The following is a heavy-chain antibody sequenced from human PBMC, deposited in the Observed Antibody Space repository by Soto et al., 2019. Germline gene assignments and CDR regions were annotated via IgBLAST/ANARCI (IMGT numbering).Heavy chain of an antibody. D-gene: IGHD3-22*01. CDR3: AGGGRYYDSSGYSNDAFDI. Sequence: GASVKVSCKASGYTFTSYYMHWVRQAPGQGLEWMGIINPSGGSTSYAQKFQGRVTMTRDTSTSTVYMELSSLRSEDTAVYYCAGGGRYYDSSGYSNDAFDIWGQGTMVTVSS. J-gene: IGHJ3*02. CDR1: GYTFTSYY. V-gene: IGHV1-46*01. CDR2: INPSGGST.